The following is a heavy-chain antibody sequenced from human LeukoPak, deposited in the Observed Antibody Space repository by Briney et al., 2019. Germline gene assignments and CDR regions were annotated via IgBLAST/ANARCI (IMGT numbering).Heavy chain of an antibody. V-gene: IGHV3-23*01. CDR1: GFTFSSYA. CDR3: AKDRYGDYINSNSIYYYYGMDV. Sequence: PGGSLRLSCAASGFTFSSYAMSWVRQAPGKGLEWVSAISGSGGSTYYADSVKGRFTISRDNSKNTPYLQMNSLRAEDTAVYYCAKDRYGDYINSNSIYYYYGMDVWGQGTTVTVSS. CDR2: ISGSGGST. J-gene: IGHJ6*02. D-gene: IGHD4-17*01.